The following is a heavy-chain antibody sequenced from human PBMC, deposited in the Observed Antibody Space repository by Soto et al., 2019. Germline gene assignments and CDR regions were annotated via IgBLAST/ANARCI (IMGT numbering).Heavy chain of an antibody. Sequence: GGSLRLSCAASQFTFSSYGMHWVRQAPGKGLEWVAVIWYDGSNKYYADSVKGRFTISRDNSKNMLFLQMNSLRAEDTAVYYCARHCGRKGYCSGGSLTVYYGMDVWGQGTTVTVSS. J-gene: IGHJ6*02. V-gene: IGHV3-33*01. D-gene: IGHD2-15*01. CDR3: ARHCGRKGYCSGGSLTVYYGMDV. CDR2: IWYDGSNK. CDR1: QFTFSSYG.